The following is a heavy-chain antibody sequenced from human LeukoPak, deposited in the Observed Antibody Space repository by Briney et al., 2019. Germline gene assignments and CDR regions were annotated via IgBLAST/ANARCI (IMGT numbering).Heavy chain of an antibody. J-gene: IGHJ6*02. CDR3: GRDKIIAPDIVATINDGDYYYYYGMDV. Sequence: GGSLRLSCAASGFTFSSYSMNWVRQAPGKGLEWVASISSSSSYIDYADSVKGRFTISRDNAKNSLYLQMNSLRAEDTAVYYCGRDKIIAPDIVATINDGDYYYYYGMDVWGQGTTVTVSS. CDR1: GFTFSSYS. CDR2: ISSSSSYI. V-gene: IGHV3-21*01. D-gene: IGHD5-12*01.